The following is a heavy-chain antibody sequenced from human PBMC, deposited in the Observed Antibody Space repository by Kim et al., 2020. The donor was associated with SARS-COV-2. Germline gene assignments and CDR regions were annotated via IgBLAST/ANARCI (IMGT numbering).Heavy chain of an antibody. CDR1: GGSFSGYY. V-gene: IGHV4-34*01. Sequence: SETLSLTCAVYGGSFSGYYWSWIRQPPGKGLEWIGEINHSGSTNYNPSLKSRVTISVDTSKNQFSLKLRSVTAADTAVYYCASVSGIAVAGYFDYWGQGTLVTVSS. J-gene: IGHJ4*02. D-gene: IGHD6-19*01. CDR2: INHSGST. CDR3: ASVSGIAVAGYFDY.